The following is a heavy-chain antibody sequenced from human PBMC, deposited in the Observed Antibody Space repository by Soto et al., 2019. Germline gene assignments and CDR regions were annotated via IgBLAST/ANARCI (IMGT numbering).Heavy chain of an antibody. J-gene: IGHJ4*01. D-gene: IGHD3-10*01. CDR1: GFTFISYA. CDR2: ISGSGGST. Sequence: WGTLRLSCAASGFTFISYAVIFCRQAPLKGLEWVSAISGSGGSTYYADSVKGRFTISRDNSKNTLYLQLNSLRAEDTAVYYCPKEYVNYYGSGSYYLPHSFDYWGQETLVAVSS. CDR3: PKEYVNYYGSGSYYLPHSFDY. V-gene: IGHV3-23*01.